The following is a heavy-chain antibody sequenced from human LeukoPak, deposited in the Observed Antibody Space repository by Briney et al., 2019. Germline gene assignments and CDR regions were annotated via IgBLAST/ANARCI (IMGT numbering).Heavy chain of an antibody. J-gene: IGHJ5*02. D-gene: IGHD2-2*01. Sequence: PGGSLRLSCAASGPTFSNYVVSWVRQAPGKGLEWVSAISGSGGSTYYADSVKGRFTISRDNSKNTVYLQMNSLRAEDTAVYYCARSRGFDPWGQGTLVTVSS. V-gene: IGHV3-23*01. CDR2: ISGSGGST. CDR1: GPTFSNYV. CDR3: ARSRGFDP.